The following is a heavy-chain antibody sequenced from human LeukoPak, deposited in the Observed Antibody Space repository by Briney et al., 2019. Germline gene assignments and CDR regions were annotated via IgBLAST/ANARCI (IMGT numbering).Heavy chain of an antibody. V-gene: IGHV4-30-2*01. CDR3: ARGGKGYFDY. CDR1: GGSISSGGYS. J-gene: IGHJ4*02. Sequence: SETLSLTCAVSGGSISSGGYSWSWIRQPPGKGLEWIGYIYHSGSTYYNPSLKSRVTISVDRSKNQFSLKLSSVTAADTAVYYCARGGKGYFDYWGQETLVTVSS. CDR2: IYHSGST.